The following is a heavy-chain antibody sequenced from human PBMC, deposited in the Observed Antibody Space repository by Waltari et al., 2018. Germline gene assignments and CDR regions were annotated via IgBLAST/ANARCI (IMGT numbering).Heavy chain of an antibody. CDR1: GFTVSNIG. D-gene: IGHD3-3*01. CDR2: IKSKIDGGTT. J-gene: IGHJ4*02. CDR3: AGGPGTYWSGLLDY. Sequence: EVQLVESGGNLVKAGGSLRLSCEVSGFTVSNIGLVWFRQAPGRGLEWVGRIKSKIDGGTTDYAAPVSGRFRISRDDSKNMFYLEMDSLKTEDTAVYFCAGGPGTYWSGLLDYWGPGTLVTVSS. V-gene: IGHV3-15*01.